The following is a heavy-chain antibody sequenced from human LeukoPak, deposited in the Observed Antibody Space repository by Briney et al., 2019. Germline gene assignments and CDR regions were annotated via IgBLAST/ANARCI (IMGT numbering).Heavy chain of an antibody. CDR2: IRQDGDTK. J-gene: IGHJ4*02. Sequence: GGSLRLSCAASGFTFSSYGIHWVRQAPGKGLEWVANIRQDGDTKYYVDSVKGRFTISRDNAMNSLYLQMNSLRAEDTAIYYCARSLPYGTTWYGRSDFWGQGTLVTVSS. V-gene: IGHV3-7*03. CDR1: GFTFSSYG. D-gene: IGHD6-13*01. CDR3: ARSLPYGTTWYGRSDF.